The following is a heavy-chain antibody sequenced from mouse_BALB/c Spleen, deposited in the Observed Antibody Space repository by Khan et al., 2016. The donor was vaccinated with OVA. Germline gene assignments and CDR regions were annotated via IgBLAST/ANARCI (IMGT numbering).Heavy chain of an antibody. D-gene: IGHD2-14*01. V-gene: IGHV3-2*02. CDR2: ISYSGST. CDR1: GYSITSDYA. CDR3: ARSGYYRYDTFAY. Sequence: EVQLKQSGPGLVKPSQSLSLTCTVTGYSITSDYAWNWIRQFPGNKLEWMGYISYSGSTSYNPSLKSRISITRDTSKNQFFLQLNSVTTEDTATYYCARSGYYRYDTFAYWGLGTLVTVSA. J-gene: IGHJ3*01.